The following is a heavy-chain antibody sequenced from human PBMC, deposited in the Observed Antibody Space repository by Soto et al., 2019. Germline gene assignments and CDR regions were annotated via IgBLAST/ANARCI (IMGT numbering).Heavy chain of an antibody. V-gene: IGHV3-23*01. CDR3: AKDSQRGLLWFGELQDY. CDR2: ISGSGGST. J-gene: IGHJ4*02. CDR1: GFTFSSYA. D-gene: IGHD3-10*01. Sequence: GRSLRLSCAASGFTFSSYAMSLVRQAPGQGLEWVSAISGSGGSTYYADSVKGRFTISRDNSKNTLYLQMNSLRAEDTAVYYCAKDSQRGLLWFGELQDYWGQGTLVTVSS.